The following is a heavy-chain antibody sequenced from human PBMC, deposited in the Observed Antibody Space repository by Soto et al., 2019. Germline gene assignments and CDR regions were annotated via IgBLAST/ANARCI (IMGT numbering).Heavy chain of an antibody. V-gene: IGHV3-23*01. J-gene: IGHJ4*02. Sequence: GGSLRLSCAASGFTFRSYAMSWVRQAPGKGLEWVSAISGSGGSTYYADSVKGRFTISRDNSKNTLYLQMNSLRAEDTAVYYCAHNKLDYSSTFDYWGQGTLVTVSS. CDR2: ISGSGGST. CDR3: AHNKLDYSSTFDY. CDR1: GFTFRSYA. D-gene: IGHD4-4*01.